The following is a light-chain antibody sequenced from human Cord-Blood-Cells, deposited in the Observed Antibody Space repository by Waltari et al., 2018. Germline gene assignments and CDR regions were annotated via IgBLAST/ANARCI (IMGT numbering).Light chain of an antibody. CDR2: GAS. Sequence: EIVMTQSPATLSVSPRERATLSCRASQSVSRNLAWYQQKPGQAPRLLIYGASTRATGIPARFSGSGSGKEFNLTISSLQSEDFAVYYCQQYNNWPWTFGQGTKVEIK. CDR3: QQYNNWPWT. CDR1: QSVSRN. V-gene: IGKV3-15*01. J-gene: IGKJ1*01.